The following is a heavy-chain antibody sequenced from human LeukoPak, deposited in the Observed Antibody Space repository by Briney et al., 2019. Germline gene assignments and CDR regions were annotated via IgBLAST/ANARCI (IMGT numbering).Heavy chain of an antibody. V-gene: IGHV1-3*01. CDR2: IHAGNGKT. D-gene: IGHD3-10*01. CDR3: ARYQNYYGSGSYFDYGMDV. CDR1: GYTFTSYA. Sequence: ASVKVSCKASGYTFTSYAMHWVRQAPGQRLEWMGWIHAGNGKTKYSQKFQGRVTITRDTSASTAYMELSSLRSEDTAVYYCARYQNYYGSGSYFDYGMDVWGQGTAVIVSS. J-gene: IGHJ6*02.